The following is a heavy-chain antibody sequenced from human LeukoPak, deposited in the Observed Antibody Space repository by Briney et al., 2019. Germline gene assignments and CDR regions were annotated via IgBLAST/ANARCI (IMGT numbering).Heavy chain of an antibody. J-gene: IGHJ2*01. Sequence: PSETLSLTCTVSGGSISSYYWSWIRQPPGKGLEWIGYIYYSGSTYYNPSLKSRVTISVDTSKNQFSLKLSSVTAADTAVYYCARHIAVAGTLWYFDLWGRGTLVTVSS. V-gene: IGHV4-59*08. D-gene: IGHD6-19*01. CDR3: ARHIAVAGTLWYFDL. CDR1: GGSISSYY. CDR2: IYYSGST.